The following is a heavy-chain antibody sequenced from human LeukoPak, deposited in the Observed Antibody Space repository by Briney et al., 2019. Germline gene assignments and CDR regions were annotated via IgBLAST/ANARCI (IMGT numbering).Heavy chain of an antibody. J-gene: IGHJ4*02. D-gene: IGHD6-6*01. V-gene: IGHV3-30-3*01. CDR2: ISYDGSNK. CDR3: ARATEYSSSSPFDY. Sequence: GGSLRLSCAASGFTVSSDYMSWVRQAPGKGLEWVAVISYDGSNKYYADSVKGRFTISRDNSKNTLYLQMNSLRAEDTVVYYCARATEYSSSSPFDYWGQGTLVTVSS. CDR1: GFTVSSDY.